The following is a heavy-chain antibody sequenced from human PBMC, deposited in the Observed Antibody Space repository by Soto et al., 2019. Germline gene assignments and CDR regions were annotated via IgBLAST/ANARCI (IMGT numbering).Heavy chain of an antibody. CDR2: INGDGSDI. J-gene: IGHJ5*02. CDR1: GFTFSSYW. D-gene: IGHD4-17*01. Sequence: GGSLRLSCAASGFTFSSYWMSWVRQAPGKGLVWVSRINGDGSDIKYADSVKGRFTTSRDNAKNTVYLQMNSLRADDTAVYYCARDQTTGDWFDAWGQGALVTVSS. CDR3: ARDQTTGDWFDA. V-gene: IGHV3-74*03.